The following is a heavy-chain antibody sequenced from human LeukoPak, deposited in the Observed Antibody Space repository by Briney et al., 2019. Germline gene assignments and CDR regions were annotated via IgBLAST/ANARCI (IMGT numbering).Heavy chain of an antibody. Sequence: PGGSLRLSCAAPKFTFSDSYMGWMRQAPGKGLEWVSYISNSGTTMYYADSVKGRFTISRDNAKNSLYLQMNSLRAEDTAVYYCARARGSYAFDIWGQGTMVTVSS. CDR2: ISNSGTTM. D-gene: IGHD3-10*01. J-gene: IGHJ3*02. CDR3: ARARGSYAFDI. V-gene: IGHV3-11*04. CDR1: KFTFSDSY.